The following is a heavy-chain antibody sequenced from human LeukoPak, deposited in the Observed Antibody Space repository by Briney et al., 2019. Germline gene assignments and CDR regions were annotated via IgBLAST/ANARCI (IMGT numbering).Heavy chain of an antibody. CDR2: ISSSSSYI. Sequence: GGSLRLSCAASGFTFSSYSMNWVRQAPGKGLEWVSSISSSSSYIYYADSVKGRFTISRDNAKNSLFLQMNSLRAEDTAVYYCARDSGFWSGYYPSLFDYWGQGTLVTVSS. CDR3: ARDSGFWSGYYPSLFDY. V-gene: IGHV3-21*01. CDR1: GFTFSSYS. J-gene: IGHJ4*02. D-gene: IGHD3-3*01.